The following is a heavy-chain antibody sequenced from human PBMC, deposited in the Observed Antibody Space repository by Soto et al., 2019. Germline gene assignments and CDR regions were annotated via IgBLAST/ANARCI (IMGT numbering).Heavy chain of an antibody. V-gene: IGHV3-33*01. CDR2: IWYDGSNK. D-gene: IGHD3-10*01. CDR1: GFTFSSYG. J-gene: IGHJ6*01. CDR3: ARDRDYYGMDV. Sequence: SLKISCAASGFTFSSYGMHWVRQAPGKGLEGVAVIWYDGSNKYYADSVKGRFTISRDNSKNTLYLQMNSLRAEDTAVYYCARDRDYYGMDVWGQGNKDTVYS.